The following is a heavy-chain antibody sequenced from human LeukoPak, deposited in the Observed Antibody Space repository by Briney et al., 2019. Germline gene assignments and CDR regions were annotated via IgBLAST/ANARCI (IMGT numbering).Heavy chain of an antibody. D-gene: IGHD2-15*01. J-gene: IGHJ4*02. CDR2: IYYDGST. CDR1: GGSIRSHY. V-gene: IGHV4-59*11. Sequence: NTSETLSLTCTVSGGSIRSHYWSWIRQPPGKGLEWIGYIYYDGSTNYNPSLKSRVTISVDTSKNQFSLKLSSVTAADTAVYYCAGGTWGYCSGGSCYPFDYWGQGTLVTVSS. CDR3: AGGTWGYCSGGSCYPFDY.